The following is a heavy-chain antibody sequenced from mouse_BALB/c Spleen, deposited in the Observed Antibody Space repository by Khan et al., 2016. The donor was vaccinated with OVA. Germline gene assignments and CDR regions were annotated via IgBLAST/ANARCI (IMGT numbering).Heavy chain of an antibody. CDR1: GYTFTTYW. J-gene: IGHJ3*01. CDR2: INPSTGYT. Sequence: QVQLQQSGAELAKPGASVKMSCTASGYTFTTYWIHWIKQRPGQGLEWIGYINPSTGYTEYHKNFKDKATLTADESSSTAYMQLNSLTSADSAVDYCARRGLYGLFAYWGQGTLVTVSA. D-gene: IGHD2-10*02. CDR3: ARRGLYGLFAY. V-gene: IGHV1-7*01.